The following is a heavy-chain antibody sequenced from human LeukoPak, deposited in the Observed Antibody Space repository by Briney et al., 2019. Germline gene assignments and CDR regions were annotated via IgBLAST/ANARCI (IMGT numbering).Heavy chain of an antibody. CDR2: IYHSGDT. Sequence: SETLSLTCTVSGGSISSYYWSWIRQPPGKGPEWIGSIYHSGDTYYNPSLKSRVTISVDTSKNQFSLKLDSVTAADTAVYYCARVVKWYVWFDPWGQGTLVTVSS. V-gene: IGHV4-38-2*02. CDR1: GGSISSYY. J-gene: IGHJ5*02. CDR3: ARVVKWYVWFDP. D-gene: IGHD2-15*01.